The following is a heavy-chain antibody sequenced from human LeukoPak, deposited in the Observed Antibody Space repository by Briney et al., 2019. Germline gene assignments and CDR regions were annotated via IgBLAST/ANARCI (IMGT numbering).Heavy chain of an antibody. J-gene: IGHJ4*02. CDR2: NSGGTT. V-gene: IGHV3-53*01. Sequence: GGSLRLSCAVSGFTVSGNYMSWVRQAPGKGLEWVSLNSGGTTYYADSVKGRFTISRGNSKNTLYLQMNSLRAEDTAVYYCARRAGGYSHPYDYWGQGILVTVSS. D-gene: IGHD4-23*01. CDR1: GFTVSGNY. CDR3: ARRAGGYSHPYDY.